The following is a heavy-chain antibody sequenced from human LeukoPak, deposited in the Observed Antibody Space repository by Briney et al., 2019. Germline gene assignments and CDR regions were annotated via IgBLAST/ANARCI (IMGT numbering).Heavy chain of an antibody. V-gene: IGHV3-23*01. D-gene: IGHD4-17*01. J-gene: IGHJ3*01. CDR2: IRGSGGVT. CDR1: GFTFSNYA. CDR3: GRDPNGDYVGAFEF. Sequence: PRGSLRLSCEASGFTFSNYAMTWVRQAAGKGLEWVSSIRGSGGVTSYADSVKGRFTMTRDNSKSTLYLQMNSLRAGDAAVYYCGRDPNGDYVGAFEFWGQGTLVTVSS.